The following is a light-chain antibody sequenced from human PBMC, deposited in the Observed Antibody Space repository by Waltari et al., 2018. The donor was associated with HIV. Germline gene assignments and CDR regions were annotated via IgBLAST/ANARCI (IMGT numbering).Light chain of an antibody. CDR2: EVS. CDR3: ASYAGSTNV. Sequence: QSALTQPPSASGSPGQSVTISYTGTSSDVGGYNYVSWYQLHPGKAPKLMIYEVSKRPSGVPDRFSGSNSGNTASLTVSGLQSEDEADYFCASYAGSTNVFGTGTKVTVL. CDR1: SSDVGGYNY. J-gene: IGLJ1*01. V-gene: IGLV2-8*01.